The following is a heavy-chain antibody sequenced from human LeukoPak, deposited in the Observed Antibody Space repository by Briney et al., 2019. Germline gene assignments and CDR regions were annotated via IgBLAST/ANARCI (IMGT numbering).Heavy chain of an antibody. Sequence: PGTSLRLSCAASGFTFSSYAMHWVRQAPGQGLEWMGIINPSGGSTNYAQKFQGRVTMTRDTSTSTVYMELRSLRSEDTAVYYCARVSNQHSEWDYWGQGTLVTVSS. J-gene: IGHJ4*02. CDR1: GFTFSSYA. V-gene: IGHV1-46*01. CDR3: ARVSNQHSEWDY. D-gene: IGHD2-21*01. CDR2: INPSGGST.